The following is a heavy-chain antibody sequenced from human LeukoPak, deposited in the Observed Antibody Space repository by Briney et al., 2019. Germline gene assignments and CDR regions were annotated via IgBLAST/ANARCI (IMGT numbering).Heavy chain of an antibody. CDR2: ISSAGST. CDR1: GGSISNYY. Sequence: SETLSLTCTVSGGSISNYYWSWIRQPAGKGQEWIGRISSAGSTNYNPSLQSRVTMSVDTPRNQFSLKLDSVTAADTAVYYCARTRGTYGDSFYDYWGQGTLVTVSS. J-gene: IGHJ4*02. D-gene: IGHD2-21*02. V-gene: IGHV4-4*07. CDR3: ARTRGTYGDSFYDY.